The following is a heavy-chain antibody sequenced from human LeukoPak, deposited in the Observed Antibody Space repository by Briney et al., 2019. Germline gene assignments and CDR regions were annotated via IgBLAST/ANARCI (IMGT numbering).Heavy chain of an antibody. D-gene: IGHD3-16*01. V-gene: IGHV3-7*01. CDR3: AQDVPIERVPGFGPGY. CDR2: IKQDGSVK. Sequence: GGSLRLSCAASGLSFSDHWMTWVRHPPGKGLEWVATIKQDGSVKYYLDSVKGRFTISRDNAKNTVYLQMNSLTTEDTAVYFCAQDVPIERVPGFGPGYWGQGTLVTVST. J-gene: IGHJ4*02. CDR1: GLSFSDHW.